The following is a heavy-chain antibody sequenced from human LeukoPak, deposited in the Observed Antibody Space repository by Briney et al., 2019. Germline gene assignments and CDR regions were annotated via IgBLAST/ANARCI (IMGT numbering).Heavy chain of an antibody. J-gene: IGHJ4*02. CDR1: GFTIGSHF. D-gene: IGHD6-25*01. CDR2: LEPSGNER. Sequence: GGSLRLSCAVSGFTIGSHFMGWVRHLPGKGLQCVAILEPSGNERNYVDSVKGRFSISRDNAQNSLSLQMNSLTADDTAVYYCARLGATSSGKYYFDYWGQGTLVTVSS. V-gene: IGHV3-7*01. CDR3: ARLGATSSGKYYFDY.